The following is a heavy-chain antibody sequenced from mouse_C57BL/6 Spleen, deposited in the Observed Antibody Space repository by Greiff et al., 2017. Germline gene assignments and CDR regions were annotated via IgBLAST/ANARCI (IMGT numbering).Heavy chain of an antibody. CDR1: GYTFTSYW. Sequence: VQLQQPGAELVRPGSSVKLSCKASGYTFTSYWMDWVKQRPGQGLEWIGNIYPSDSETHNQKFKDKATLTVDKSSSTAYMQLSSLTSEDSAVYYCARRGYYYGSREFDYWGQGTTLTVSS. D-gene: IGHD1-1*01. V-gene: IGHV1-61*01. J-gene: IGHJ2*01. CDR2: IYPSDSET. CDR3: ARRGYYYGSREFDY.